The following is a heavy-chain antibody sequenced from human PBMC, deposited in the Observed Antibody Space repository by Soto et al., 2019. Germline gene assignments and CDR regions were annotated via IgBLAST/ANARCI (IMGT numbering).Heavy chain of an antibody. CDR1: GGTFSSYA. CDR2: IIPIFGTA. D-gene: IGHD3-22*01. V-gene: IGHV1-69*01. J-gene: IGHJ4*02. Sequence: QVQLVQSGAEVKKPGSSVKVSCKASGGTFSSYAISWVRQATGQGLEWMGGIIPIFGTANYAQKFQGRVTITADESTSTAYMELSSLRSEDTALYYCAREWALGEQYYDSSGYYWGCYWGQGTLVTGSS. CDR3: AREWALGEQYYDSSGYYWGCY.